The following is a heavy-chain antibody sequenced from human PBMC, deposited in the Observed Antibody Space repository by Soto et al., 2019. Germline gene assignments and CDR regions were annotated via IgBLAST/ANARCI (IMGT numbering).Heavy chain of an antibody. V-gene: IGHV4-34*01. CDR1: GGSFNGYY. Sequence: LSPTSAVYGGSFNGYYWNWIRQPPEKGLEWIGEINHSGSTNYNPSLKSRVTISGDTSKNQFSLKLSSVTAADTAVYYCARDVLMVYAGWFDPWGQGTLVTVSS. CDR2: INHSGST. J-gene: IGHJ5*02. CDR3: ARDVLMVYAGWFDP. D-gene: IGHD2-8*01.